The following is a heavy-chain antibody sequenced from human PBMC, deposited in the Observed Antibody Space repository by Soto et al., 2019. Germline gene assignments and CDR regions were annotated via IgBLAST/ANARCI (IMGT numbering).Heavy chain of an antibody. CDR3: AREPVPDHVYYGLDV. CDR1: CGSISNGDYY. J-gene: IGHJ6*02. Sequence: SETLSVTCNLSCGSISNGDYYWNWIRQSPGKGLEWIGYIYYSGSTYYNPSLKSRVTMFVDTSNNQFSLRLTSVTVADTAVYYCAREPVPDHVYYGLDVWGQGNTVTVSS. V-gene: IGHV4-30-4*01. CDR2: IYYSGST. D-gene: IGHD2-8*01.